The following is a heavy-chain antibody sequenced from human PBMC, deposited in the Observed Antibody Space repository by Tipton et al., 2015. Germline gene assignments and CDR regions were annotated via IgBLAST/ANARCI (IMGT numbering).Heavy chain of an antibody. Sequence: TLSLTCTVSGGSVSSGSYYWSWIRQPPGKGLEWIGYISFSDTTHYNPSLKSRVTISVDTSKTQFSLKVSSVTAADTAMYYCVRARGRHGGLFDSWGQGTLVIVSS. CDR1: GGSVSSGSYY. CDR2: ISFSDTT. V-gene: IGHV4-61*01. J-gene: IGHJ4*02. D-gene: IGHD4-23*01. CDR3: VRARGRHGGLFDS.